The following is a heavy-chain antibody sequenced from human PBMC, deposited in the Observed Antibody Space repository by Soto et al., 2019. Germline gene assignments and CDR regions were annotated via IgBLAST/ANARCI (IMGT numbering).Heavy chain of an antibody. Sequence: GGSLRLSCAASGFTFSSYSMNWVRQAPGKGLEWVSSISSSSSYIYYAGSVKGRFTISRDNAKNSLYLQMNSLRAEDTAVYYCARDRCSSTSCYTLRSAFDIWGQGTMVTVSS. J-gene: IGHJ3*02. CDR1: GFTFSSYS. CDR2: ISSSSSYI. V-gene: IGHV3-21*01. D-gene: IGHD2-2*02. CDR3: ARDRCSSTSCYTLRSAFDI.